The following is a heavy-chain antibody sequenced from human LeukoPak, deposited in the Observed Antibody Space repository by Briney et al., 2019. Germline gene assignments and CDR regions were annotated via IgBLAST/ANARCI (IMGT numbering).Heavy chain of an antibody. CDR2: ISYDGSNK. CDR3: VRPSYYDFWSGYDMDV. V-gene: IGHV3-30-3*01. CDR1: GFTFSSYA. J-gene: IGHJ6*03. Sequence: PGRSLRLSCAASGFTFSSYAMHWVRQAPGKGLEWVAVISYDGSNKYYADSVKGRFTISRDNSKNTLYLQMNSLRAEDTAVYYCVRPSYYDFWSGYDMDVWGKGTTVTVSS. D-gene: IGHD3-3*01.